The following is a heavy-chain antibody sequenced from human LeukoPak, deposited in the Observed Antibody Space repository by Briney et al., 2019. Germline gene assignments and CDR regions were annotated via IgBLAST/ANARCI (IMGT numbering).Heavy chain of an antibody. Sequence: SETLSLTCAVSGGSISSSSYYWGWIRQPPGKGLEWIGSIYYSGSTYYNPPLKSRVTISVDTSKNQFSLKLSSVTAADTAVYYCARGGYDFWSGYIGEWGQGTLVTVSS. D-gene: IGHD3-3*01. CDR1: GGSISSSSYY. V-gene: IGHV4-39*07. J-gene: IGHJ4*02. CDR2: IYYSGST. CDR3: ARGGYDFWSGYIGE.